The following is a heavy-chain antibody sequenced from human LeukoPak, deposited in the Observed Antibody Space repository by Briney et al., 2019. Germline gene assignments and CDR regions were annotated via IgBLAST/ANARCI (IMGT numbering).Heavy chain of an antibody. CDR3: ARAYDFWSGYSTEGVDYYYYYMDV. CDR2: INPNSGGT. J-gene: IGHJ6*03. V-gene: IGHV1-2*06. CDR1: GYTFTGYY. Sequence: ASVKVSCKASGYTFTGYYMHWVRQAPGQGLEWMGRINPNSGGTNYAQKFQGRVTMTRDTSISTAYMELSRLRSDDTAVYYCARAYDFWSGYSTEGVDYYYYYMDVWGKGTTVTVSS. D-gene: IGHD3-3*01.